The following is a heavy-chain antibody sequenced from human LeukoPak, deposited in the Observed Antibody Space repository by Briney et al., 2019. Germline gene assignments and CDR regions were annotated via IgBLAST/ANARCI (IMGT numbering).Heavy chain of an antibody. CDR1: GFTFSSYS. Sequence: KSGGSLRLSCAASGFTFSSYSMNWVRQAAGKGVEWVSSISSSSSYIYYADSVKGRFTISRDNAKNSLYLQMNSLRAEDTAVYYCARDRDYYDSSGYRASDYWGQGTLVTVSS. CDR3: ARDRDYYDSSGYRASDY. J-gene: IGHJ4*02. V-gene: IGHV3-21*01. CDR2: ISSSSSYI. D-gene: IGHD3-22*01.